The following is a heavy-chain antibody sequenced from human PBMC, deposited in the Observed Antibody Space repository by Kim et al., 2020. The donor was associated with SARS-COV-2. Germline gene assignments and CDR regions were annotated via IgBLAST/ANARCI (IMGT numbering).Heavy chain of an antibody. CDR2: INHSGST. J-gene: IGHJ2*01. V-gene: IGHV4-34*01. CDR1: GGSFSGYY. D-gene: IGHD3-10*01. Sequence: AETLSLTCAVYGGSFSGYYLSWIRQPPGKGLYWIGEINHSGSTNYNPSLKSRVTISVDTSQNQFSLKLTSVTAPATAVYYCAICLAITSGWVSHCCSLWG. CDR3: AICLAITSGWVSHCCSL.